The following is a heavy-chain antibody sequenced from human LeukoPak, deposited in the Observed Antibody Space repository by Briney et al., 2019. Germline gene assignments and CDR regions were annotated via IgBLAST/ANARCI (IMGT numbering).Heavy chain of an antibody. CDR3: ARDPDYGGNSGLDY. CDR1: GLAFSSFW. V-gene: IGHV3-7*04. CDR2: INQDGSEK. D-gene: IGHD4-23*01. J-gene: IGHJ4*02. Sequence: GGSLRLSCAASGLAFSSFWMNWVRQAPGKGLEWVANINQDGSEKYYVDSVKGRFTISRDNAKNSLYLQMNSLRAEDTAVYYCARDPDYGGNSGLDYWGQGALVTVSS.